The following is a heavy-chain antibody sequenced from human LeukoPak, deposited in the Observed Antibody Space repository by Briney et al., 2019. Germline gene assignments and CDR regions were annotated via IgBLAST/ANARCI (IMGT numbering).Heavy chain of an antibody. CDR1: GISVSNIY. V-gene: IGHV3-66*01. J-gene: IGHJ4*02. CDR2: ISDGGTT. Sequence: HPGGSLRLSCAASGISVSNIYMTWVRQAPGKGLACVSVISDGGTTFYVDSVRGRFTISRDSAKNMLYLQMNDVRAEDTAIYYCAGAPETGHWGQGTLVTVSS. CDR3: AGAPETGH.